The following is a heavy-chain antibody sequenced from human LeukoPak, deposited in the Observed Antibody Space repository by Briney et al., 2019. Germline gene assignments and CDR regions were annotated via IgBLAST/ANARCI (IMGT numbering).Heavy chain of an antibody. CDR2: IYYSGST. J-gene: IGHJ4*02. D-gene: IGHD5-18*01. V-gene: IGHV4-59*12. CDR1: GGSISSYY. CDR3: ARRAPYSYEWSTLDY. Sequence: PSETLTLTCTVSGGSISSYYWSWIRQPPGKVLDWIGYIYYSGSTNYNPSLKSRVTISVDTSKNQFSLKLSSVTSAGTAVYYCARRAPYSYEWSTLDYWGQGTLVTVSS.